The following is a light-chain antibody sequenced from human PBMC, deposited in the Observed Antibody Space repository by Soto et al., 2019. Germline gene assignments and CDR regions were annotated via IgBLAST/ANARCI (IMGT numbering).Light chain of an antibody. CDR3: QQSVLT. Sequence: DIQLTQSPSFLSASVGDRVTITCRASQGISSYLAWYQQKPGKAPKLLIYAASTLQSGVPSRFSGSGSGTEFTLTISSLQPEDFATYYCQQSVLTFGGGTKVEIK. V-gene: IGKV1-9*01. J-gene: IGKJ4*01. CDR2: AAS. CDR1: QGISSY.